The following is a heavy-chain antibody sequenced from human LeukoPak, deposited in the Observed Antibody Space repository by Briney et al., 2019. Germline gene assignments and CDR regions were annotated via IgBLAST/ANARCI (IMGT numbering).Heavy chain of an antibody. Sequence: GGSLRLSCAASGFTFSIYDMHWVRQATGKGLEWVSAIGTAGDTYYPGSVKGRFTISRDNAKNSLYLQMNSLRAEDTAVYYCARADDYYDSSGTDAFDIWGQGTMVTVSS. CDR3: ARADDYYDSSGTDAFDI. J-gene: IGHJ3*02. CDR1: GFTFSIYD. D-gene: IGHD3-22*01. V-gene: IGHV3-13*01. CDR2: IGTAGDT.